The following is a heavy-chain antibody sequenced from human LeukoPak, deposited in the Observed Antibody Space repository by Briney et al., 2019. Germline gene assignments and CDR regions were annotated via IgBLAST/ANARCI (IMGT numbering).Heavy chain of an antibody. V-gene: IGHV1-18*01. J-gene: IGHJ4*02. CDR3: ARSHYDFWSGYYTGIDY. CDR2: ISAYNGNT. CDR1: GYTFTSYG. Sequence: ASVKVSCKASGYTFTSYGISWVRQAPGQGLEWMGWISAYNGNTDYAQKLQGRVTMTTDTSTSPAYMELRSLRSDDTAVYYCARSHYDFWSGYYTGIDYWGQGTLVTVSS. D-gene: IGHD3-3*01.